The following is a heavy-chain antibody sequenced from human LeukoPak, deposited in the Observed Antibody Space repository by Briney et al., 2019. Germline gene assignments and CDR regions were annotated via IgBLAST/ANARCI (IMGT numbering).Heavy chain of an antibody. CDR2: INPSGGST. V-gene: IGHV1-46*01. CDR3: ARDVVGATDWFDP. CDR1: GYTFTSYY. J-gene: IGHJ5*02. D-gene: IGHD1-26*01. Sequence: ASVKVSCKASGYTFTSYYMHWVRQTPGQGLEWMEIINPSGGSTSYAQKFQGRVTMTRDTSTSTVYMELSSLRSEDTAVYYCARDVVGATDWFDPWGQGTLVTVSS.